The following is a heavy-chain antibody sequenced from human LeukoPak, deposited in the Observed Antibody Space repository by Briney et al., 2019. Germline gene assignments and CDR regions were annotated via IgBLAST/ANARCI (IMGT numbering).Heavy chain of an antibody. CDR3: ARVGDNYGDYNYFDY. J-gene: IGHJ4*02. CDR2: ISYDGSNK. D-gene: IGHD4-17*01. Sequence: PGRSLRLSCEASGFTFSTYAVHWVRQAPGKGLEWVAVISYDGSNKYYADSVKGRFTISRDNSKNTLYLQMNSLRAEDTAVYYCARVGDNYGDYNYFDYWGQGTLVTVSS. CDR1: GFTFSTYA. V-gene: IGHV3-30-3*01.